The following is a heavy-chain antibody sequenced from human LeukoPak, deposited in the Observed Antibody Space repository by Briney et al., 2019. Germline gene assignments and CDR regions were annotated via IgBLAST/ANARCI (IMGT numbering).Heavy chain of an antibody. V-gene: IGHV3-7*04. D-gene: IGHD2-21*02. Sequence: GGSLRLSCAASGFTFRTYWMSWVRQAPGKGLEWVVNIHPDGIEKYHVDSVKGRFTIFRDNARNLLYLQMSSLRADDTAVYYCSRGDDFSGDSWGQGTLVTVSS. CDR3: SRGDDFSGDS. CDR2: IHPDGIEK. CDR1: GFTFRTYW. J-gene: IGHJ5*01.